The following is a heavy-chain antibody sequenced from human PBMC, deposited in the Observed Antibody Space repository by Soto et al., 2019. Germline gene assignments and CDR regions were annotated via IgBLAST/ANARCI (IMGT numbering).Heavy chain of an antibody. CDR1: GYTFTSYD. CDR3: ASMFPGVGWVDV. CDR2: MNPNSGNT. V-gene: IGHV1-8*01. Sequence: ASVKVSCKASGYTFTSYDINWVRQATGQGLEWMGWMNPNSGNTGYAQKFQGRVTTTRNTSISTAYMELSSLRSEDTAVYYCASMFPGVGWVDVWGQGTTVTVYS. J-gene: IGHJ6*02. D-gene: IGHD3-10*02.